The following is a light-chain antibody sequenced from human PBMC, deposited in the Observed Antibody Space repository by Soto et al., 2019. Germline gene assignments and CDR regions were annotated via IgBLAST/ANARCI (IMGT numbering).Light chain of an antibody. V-gene: IGKV3-15*01. J-gene: IGKJ1*01. Sequence: ETVMTQSPATLSVSPGERATLSCRASQSVGRNLTWYQQQPGQAPRLLIYGASTRATGIPARLSGRGSGTEFTLTISSLQYADFAVYHCKQYNEWTSFGQETKVDIK. CDR1: QSVGRN. CDR3: KQYNEWTS. CDR2: GAS.